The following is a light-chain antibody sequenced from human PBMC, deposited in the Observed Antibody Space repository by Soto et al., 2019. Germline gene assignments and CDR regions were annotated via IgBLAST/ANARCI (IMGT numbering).Light chain of an antibody. CDR1: HSVSSTF. J-gene: IGKJ5*01. Sequence: DTVLTQSPGTLSLSPGETATLTCSASHSVSSTFLAWYQQKPGQAPTLLIYDADTRATGIPDRFSGSGFGTHFTLTISRLEPEDFAVYYCQQYGSSPNAFGQGTRLEIK. V-gene: IGKV3-20*01. CDR2: DAD. CDR3: QQYGSSPNA.